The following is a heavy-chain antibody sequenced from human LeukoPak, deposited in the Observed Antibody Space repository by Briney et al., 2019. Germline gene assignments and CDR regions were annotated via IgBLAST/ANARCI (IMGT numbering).Heavy chain of an antibody. J-gene: IGHJ5*02. CDR2: IYFSGTT. CDR1: GDSINAYY. Sequence: SETLSLTCTVSGDSINAYYWGWIRQPPGKELEWIGYIYFSGTTKYNPSLESRVTISVDTSKNQFSLKLSSVTAADTAVYYCARRRAEGGSNGHYNWFDPWGQGILVTVSS. D-gene: IGHD6-13*01. V-gene: IGHV4-59*08. CDR3: ARRRAEGGSNGHYNWFDP.